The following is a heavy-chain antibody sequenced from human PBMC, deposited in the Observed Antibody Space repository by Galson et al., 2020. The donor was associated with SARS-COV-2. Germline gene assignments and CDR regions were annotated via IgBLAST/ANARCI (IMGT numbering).Heavy chain of an antibody. V-gene: IGHV1-69*04. D-gene: IGHD3-22*01. CDR1: GGTFSTYA. J-gene: IGHJ2*01. CDR3: ARSDSSGFYGWYFEL. CDR2: IIPIVGIT. Sequence: SVTVSCKASGGTFSTYAISWVRQAPGQGLEWMGRIIPIVGITTYAQKFQGRVTITADISTSTAYMELSSLKSEDTAVYFCARSDSSGFYGWYFELWGRGTLVTVSS.